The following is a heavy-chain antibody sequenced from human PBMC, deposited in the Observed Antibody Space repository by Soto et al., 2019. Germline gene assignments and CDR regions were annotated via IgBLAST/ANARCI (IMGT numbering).Heavy chain of an antibody. Sequence: GASVKVSCKASGYTFTSYAMHWVRQAPGQRLEWMGWINAGIGNTKYSQKFQGRVTITRDTSASTAYMELSSLRSEDTAVYYCARDLGYALPDYWGQGTLVTVSS. CDR3: ARDLGYALPDY. J-gene: IGHJ4*02. D-gene: IGHD2-15*01. V-gene: IGHV1-3*01. CDR2: INAGIGNT. CDR1: GYTFTSYA.